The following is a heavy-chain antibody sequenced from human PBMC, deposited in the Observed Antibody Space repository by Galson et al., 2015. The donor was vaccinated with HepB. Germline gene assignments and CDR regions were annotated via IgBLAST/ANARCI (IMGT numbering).Heavy chain of an antibody. CDR3: ARDNIRQWLVSDYRGDALGDAFDI. Sequence: SVKVSCKASGGTFSSYAISWVRQAPGQGLEWMGGIIPIFGTANYAQKFQGRVTITADESTSTAYMELSSLRSEDTAVYYCARDNIRQWLVSDYRGDALGDAFDIWGQGTMVTVSS. D-gene: IGHD6-19*01. J-gene: IGHJ3*02. V-gene: IGHV1-69*13. CDR1: GGTFSSYA. CDR2: IIPIFGTA.